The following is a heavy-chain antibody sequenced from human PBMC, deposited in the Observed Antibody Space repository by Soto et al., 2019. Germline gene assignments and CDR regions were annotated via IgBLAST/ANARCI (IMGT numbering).Heavy chain of an antibody. CDR3: AGAGTSVAVALCGS. Sequence: QVQLVQCGAEVKKPGASLKVSCKASGFTFTSYGFSWLRQAPGEGLEWMGWVSAYNGYTTYAQKFLGRVTMTTDTSTNTAYMELRSLRSADTAVYFCAGAGTSVAVALCGSWGQGTRVTVFS. D-gene: IGHD6-19*01. J-gene: IGHJ5*02. CDR2: VSAYNGYT. CDR1: GFTFTSYG. V-gene: IGHV1-18*01.